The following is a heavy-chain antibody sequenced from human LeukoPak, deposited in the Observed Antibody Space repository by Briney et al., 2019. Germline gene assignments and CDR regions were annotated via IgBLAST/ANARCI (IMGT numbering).Heavy chain of an antibody. Sequence: SVKVSCKASGGTFSSYAISWVRQAPGQGLELMGGIIPIFGTANYGQKFQGRVTITTDESTSTAYMVLSSLRSEDTAVYYCANGGDDYDFWSGLSSWFDPWGQGTLVTVSS. D-gene: IGHD3-3*01. CDR3: ANGGDDYDFWSGLSSWFDP. J-gene: IGHJ5*02. V-gene: IGHV1-69*05. CDR1: GGTFSSYA. CDR2: IIPIFGTA.